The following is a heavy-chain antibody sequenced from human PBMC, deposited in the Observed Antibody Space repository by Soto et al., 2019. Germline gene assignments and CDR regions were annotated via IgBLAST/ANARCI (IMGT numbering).Heavy chain of an antibody. D-gene: IGHD6-6*01. V-gene: IGHV3-30-3*01. Sequence: QVQLVESGGGVVQPGRSLRLSCAASGFTFSSYAMHWVRQAPGKGLEWVALISYDGSNKYYADSVKGRFTISRDNSKNTLYLQMNSLRAEDTAVYSCARAASSHTWGFGRDVWGQGTTVTVSS. CDR2: ISYDGSNK. CDR1: GFTFSSYA. CDR3: ARAASSHTWGFGRDV. J-gene: IGHJ6*02.